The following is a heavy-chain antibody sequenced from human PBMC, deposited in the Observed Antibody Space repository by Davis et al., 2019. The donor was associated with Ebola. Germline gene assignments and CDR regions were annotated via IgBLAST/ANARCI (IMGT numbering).Heavy chain of an antibody. CDR2: MSYSGTS. V-gene: IGHV4-59*01. J-gene: IGHJ3*01. Sequence: SETLSLTCSVSGGSINSFLWTWIRQPPGKGLEWVGYMSYSGTSKYNPSLKSRVTISIDPSKNQFSLKLTSMTAADTGVYFCSRDPSTIGLWDLWGQGTTVTVSS. CDR3: SRDPSTIGLWDL. CDR1: GGSINSFL. D-gene: IGHD3-16*01.